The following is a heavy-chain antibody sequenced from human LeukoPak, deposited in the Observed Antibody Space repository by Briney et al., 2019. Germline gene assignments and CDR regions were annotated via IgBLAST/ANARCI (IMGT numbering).Heavy chain of an antibody. J-gene: IGHJ4*02. CDR2: IWYDGSNK. CDR1: GFTFSSYG. D-gene: IGHD5-18*01. CDR3: VRVTHSSYSYGYGHGDY. V-gene: IGHV3-33*08. Sequence: PGGSLRLSCAASGFTFSSYGMHWVRQAPGKGLEWVAVIWYDGSNKYYADSVKGRFTISRDNSKSTLYLQMNSLRAEDTAVYYCVRVTHSSYSYGYGHGDYWGQGTLVTVSS.